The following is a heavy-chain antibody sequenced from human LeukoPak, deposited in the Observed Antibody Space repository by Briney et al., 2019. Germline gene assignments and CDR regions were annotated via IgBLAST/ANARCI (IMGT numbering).Heavy chain of an antibody. D-gene: IGHD3-22*01. CDR3: ARGDDSGYYDYFDY. CDR1: GFTFTSYS. CDR2: IYTGGNT. V-gene: IGHV3-53*01. J-gene: IGHJ4*02. Sequence: GGSLRLSCAASGFTFTSYSMSWVRQAPGKGLEWVSTIYTGGNTYYAASVKGRFTISRDFSKNTVFLHMNSLRAEDTAMYYCARGDDSGYYDYFDYWGQGALVTVSS.